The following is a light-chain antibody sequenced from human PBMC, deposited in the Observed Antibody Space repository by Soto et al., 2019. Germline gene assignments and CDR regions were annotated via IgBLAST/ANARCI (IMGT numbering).Light chain of an antibody. CDR2: LEGSGSY. Sequence: QSVLTQSSSASASLGSSVKGTCTLSSGHSSYIIAWHQQKPGKAPRYLMKLEGSGSYNKGSGVPDRFSGSSSGADRYLTISNLQFEDEADYYCETWDSNTRVFGGETKLTVL. V-gene: IGLV4-60*02. J-gene: IGLJ2*01. CDR1: SGHSSYI. CDR3: ETWDSNTRV.